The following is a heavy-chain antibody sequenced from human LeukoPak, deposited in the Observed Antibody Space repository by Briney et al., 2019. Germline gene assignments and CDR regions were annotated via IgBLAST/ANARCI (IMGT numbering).Heavy chain of an antibody. J-gene: IGHJ6*03. V-gene: IGHV4-59*08. CDR3: ARSPNYYDSSGYYLYYYYYMDV. Sequence: SETLSLTCTISGGSVSDYYWSWIRQSPGKGLEWIGYIYHTGSTNYNPSLKSRVTISVDTSKNQLSLKLSSVTAADTAVYYCARSPNYYDSSGYYLYYYYYMDVWGKGTTVTISS. CDR2: IYHTGST. D-gene: IGHD3-22*01. CDR1: GGSVSDYY.